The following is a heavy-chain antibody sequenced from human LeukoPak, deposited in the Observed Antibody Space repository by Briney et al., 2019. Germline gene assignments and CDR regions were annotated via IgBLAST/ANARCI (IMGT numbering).Heavy chain of an antibody. V-gene: IGHV3-21*01. D-gene: IGHD2-15*01. CDR3: ARQLGYCRRGVCRGWFDP. Sequence: GGSLRLSCAASGFTFRNYNMNWVRQAPGKGLEWVSSTSESSSFIQYADSLKGRFAISRDNAKNSLYLQMNSLRAEDTAVYYCARQLGYCRRGVCRGWFDPWGQGTLVTVSS. CDR1: GFTFRNYN. CDR2: TSESSSFI. J-gene: IGHJ5*02.